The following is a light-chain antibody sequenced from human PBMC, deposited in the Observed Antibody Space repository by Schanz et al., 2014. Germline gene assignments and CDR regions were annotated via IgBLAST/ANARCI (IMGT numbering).Light chain of an antibody. CDR3: SSYTSSITFV. CDR1: SSDIGGYNY. CDR2: DVS. V-gene: IGLV2-11*01. Sequence: QSALTQPRSVSGSPGQSVTISCTGTSSDIGGYNYVSWYQQHPGKAPKLMIYDVSYRPSGISDRFSGSKSGNTASLTISGLQAEDEADYYCSSYTSSITFVFGTGTKLTVL. J-gene: IGLJ1*01.